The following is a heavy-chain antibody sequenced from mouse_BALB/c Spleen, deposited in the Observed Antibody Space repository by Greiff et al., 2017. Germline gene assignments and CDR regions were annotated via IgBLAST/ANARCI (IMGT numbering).Heavy chain of an antibody. CDR1: GFTFSSFG. CDR2: ISSGSSTI. CDR3: ARSYYYGSSYHFFYAMDY. D-gene: IGHD1-1*01. Sequence: EVMLVESGGGLVQPGGSRKLSCAASGFTFSSFGMHWVRQAPEKGLEWVAYISSGSSTIYYADTVKGRFTISRDNPKNTLFLQMTSLRSEDTAMYYCARSYYYGSSYHFFYAMDYWGQGTSVTVSS. J-gene: IGHJ4*01. V-gene: IGHV5-17*02.